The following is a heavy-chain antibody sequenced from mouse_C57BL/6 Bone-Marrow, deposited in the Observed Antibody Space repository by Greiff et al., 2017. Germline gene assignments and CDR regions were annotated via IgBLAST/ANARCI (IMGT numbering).Heavy chain of an antibody. CDR3: TTAQATNYYAMDY. Sequence: EVQLQQSGAELVRPGASVKLSCTASGFNIKDDYMHWVKQRPEQGLEWIGWIDPENGDTEYASKFQGKATITADTSSNTAYLQLSSLTSEDTAVYYCTTAQATNYYAMDYGGQGTSVTVSS. V-gene: IGHV14-4*01. J-gene: IGHJ4*01. CDR1: GFNIKDDY. D-gene: IGHD3-2*02. CDR2: IDPENGDT.